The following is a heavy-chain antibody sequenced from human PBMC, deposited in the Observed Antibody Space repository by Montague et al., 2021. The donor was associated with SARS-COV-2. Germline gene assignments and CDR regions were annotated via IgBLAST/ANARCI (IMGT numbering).Heavy chain of an antibody. D-gene: IGHD4-17*01. CDR2: IYYSLST. V-gene: IGHV4-59*11. CDR1: GGSIGIHH. Sequence: SETLSLTCTVSGGSIGIHHSNWIRHSPGNGLERLCYIYYSLSTKYTPSLNSRVTISMDTSRSQFSLRLKSVTAADTAVYYCTRDNYGDWGYYGLDVWGQGNTVTVSS. CDR3: TRDNYGDWGYYGLDV. J-gene: IGHJ6*02.